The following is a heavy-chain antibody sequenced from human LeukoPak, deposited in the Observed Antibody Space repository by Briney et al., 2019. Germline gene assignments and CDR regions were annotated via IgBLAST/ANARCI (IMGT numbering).Heavy chain of an antibody. CDR3: ARQGSYGHLDY. Sequence: SETLSLTCTVSGGSISSSSYYWGWIRQPPGKGLEWIGSIYYSGSTYYNPSLKSRVTVPVDTSKNQFSLKLSSVTAADTAVYYCARQGSYGHLDYWGQGTLVTVSS. CDR2: IYYSGST. CDR1: GGSISSSSYY. V-gene: IGHV4-39*01. D-gene: IGHD4-17*01. J-gene: IGHJ4*02.